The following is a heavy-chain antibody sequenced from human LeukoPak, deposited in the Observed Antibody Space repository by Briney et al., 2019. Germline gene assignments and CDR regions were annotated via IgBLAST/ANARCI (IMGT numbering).Heavy chain of an antibody. Sequence: GGSLRLSCAASGFNFRAYAMNWVRQAPGKGLEWVTFISYDGSTQYYSDSVKGRFTISRDNSKNTLYLQMNSLRAEDTAVYYCAKTIFGVAVPYYFDYWGQGTLVTVSS. V-gene: IGHV3-30*02. D-gene: IGHD3-3*01. CDR1: GFNFRAYA. CDR2: ISYDGSTQ. J-gene: IGHJ4*02. CDR3: AKTIFGVAVPYYFDY.